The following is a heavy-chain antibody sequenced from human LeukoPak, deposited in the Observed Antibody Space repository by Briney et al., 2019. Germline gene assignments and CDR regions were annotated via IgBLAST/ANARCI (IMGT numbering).Heavy chain of an antibody. CDR2: IYAIGST. V-gene: IGHV4-61*02. CDR3: ARGAISCRSTSCYVLFGP. J-gene: IGHJ5*02. Sequence: SETLSLTCTVSGDSISSGDYYWNWIRQPAGKGLEWIGRIYAIGSTNYNPSLKSRVTMSVDRSKNQFSLKLNSVTAADTAVYYCARGAISCRSTSCYVLFGPWGQGTLVTVSS. D-gene: IGHD2-2*01. CDR1: GDSISSGDYY.